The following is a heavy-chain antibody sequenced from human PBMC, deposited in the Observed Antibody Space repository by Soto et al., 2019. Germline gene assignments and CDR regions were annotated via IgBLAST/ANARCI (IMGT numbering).Heavy chain of an antibody. J-gene: IGHJ4*02. V-gene: IGHV3-30*18. Sequence: QVQLVESGGGVVQPGRSLRLSCAASGFTFSSYGMHWVRQAPGKGLERVAVISYDGSNKYYADSVKGRFPISRDNSKNTLYLQMNSLSAEDTAVYYCAKEIHCYDSSGYYYWGQGTLVTVSS. D-gene: IGHD3-22*01. CDR2: ISYDGSNK. CDR3: AKEIHCYDSSGYYY. CDR1: GFTFSSYG.